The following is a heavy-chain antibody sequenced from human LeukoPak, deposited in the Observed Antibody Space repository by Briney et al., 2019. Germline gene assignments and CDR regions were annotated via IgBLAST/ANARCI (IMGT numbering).Heavy chain of an antibody. Sequence: GGSLRLSCAASGFTFSSSGMHWVRQAPGKGLEWVAIIWYDGSNKYYADSAKGRFTISRDNSENTLYLQMNSLRAEDTAVYYCARGPFYYDYVWGSYRSLYYFDYWGQGTLVTVSS. CDR2: IWYDGSNK. V-gene: IGHV3-33*01. J-gene: IGHJ4*02. D-gene: IGHD3-16*02. CDR3: ARGPFYYDYVWGSYRSLYYFDY. CDR1: GFTFSSSG.